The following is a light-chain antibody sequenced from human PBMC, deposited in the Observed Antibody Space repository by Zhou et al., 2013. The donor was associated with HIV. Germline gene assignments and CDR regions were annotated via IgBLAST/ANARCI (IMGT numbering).Light chain of an antibody. CDR1: QSVSSN. J-gene: IGKJ2*01. CDR3: QQYNNWPYT. CDR2: GTS. Sequence: EIVMTQSPATLSVSPGERATLSCRASQSVSSNLAWYQRKPGQAPRLLIYGTSTRATGIPARFSGSGSGTEFTLTINTVQSEDFAVYYCQQYNNWPYTFGQGTKLEIK. V-gene: IGKV3-15*01.